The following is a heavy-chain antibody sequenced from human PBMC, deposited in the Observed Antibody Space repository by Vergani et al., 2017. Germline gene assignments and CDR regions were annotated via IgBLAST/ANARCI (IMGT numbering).Heavy chain of an antibody. CDR3: TTAWGLYYLHGEYFQY. CDR2: ISSGGGDI. V-gene: IGHV3-23*01. Sequence: EVQLLESGGGLVQPGGSRRLSCAGAGFTFDTYTMAYVRQAPGKGLEWVATISSGGGDIFYADSVKGRFTISRDNSKNTLFLQMNSLKDEVTAVYYCTTAWGLYYLHGEYFQYWGRGTLVSVSS. D-gene: IGHD3-10*01. J-gene: IGHJ1*01. CDR1: GFTFDTYT.